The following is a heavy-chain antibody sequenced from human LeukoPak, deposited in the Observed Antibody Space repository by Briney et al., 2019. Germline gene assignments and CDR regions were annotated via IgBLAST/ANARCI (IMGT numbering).Heavy chain of an antibody. CDR2: MNPNSGNT. CDR3: AREADAFDI. J-gene: IGHJ3*02. V-gene: IGHV1-8*03. Sequence: ASVKVSCKASGYTFTSYDINWVRQATGQGLAWMGWMNPNSGNTGYAQKFQGRVTITSNNSISTAYMELSSLRSEDTAVYYCAREADAFDIWGQGTMVTVSS. CDR1: GYTFTSYD.